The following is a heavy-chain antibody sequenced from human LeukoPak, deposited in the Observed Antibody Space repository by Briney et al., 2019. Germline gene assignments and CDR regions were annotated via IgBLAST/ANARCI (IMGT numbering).Heavy chain of an antibody. CDR3: ARVSRHYYDSSGRLYYFDY. CDR2: IIPIFGTA. V-gene: IGHV1-69*05. D-gene: IGHD3-22*01. J-gene: IGHJ4*02. Sequence: ASVKVSCKASGRTFSSYAIIWVRQAPGQGLEWMGGIIPIFGTANYAQKFQGRVTITTDESTSTAYMELSSLRSEDTAVYYCARVSRHYYDSSGRLYYFDYWGQGTLVTVSS. CDR1: GRTFSSYA.